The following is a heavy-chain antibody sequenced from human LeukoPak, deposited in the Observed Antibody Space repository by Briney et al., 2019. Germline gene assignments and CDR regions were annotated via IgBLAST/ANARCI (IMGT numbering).Heavy chain of an antibody. CDR1: GGSISSSGYY. J-gene: IGHJ4*02. V-gene: IGHV4-39*01. CDR3: ARLDQWLVTYYFDY. CDR2: IYYSGST. Sequence: PSETLSLTCPVSGGSISSSGYYWGWIRQPPGKGLEWIGSIYYSGSTYYNPSLKSRVTISVDTSKNQFSLKLSSVTAADTAVYYCARLDQWLVTYYFDYWGQGTLVTVSS. D-gene: IGHD6-19*01.